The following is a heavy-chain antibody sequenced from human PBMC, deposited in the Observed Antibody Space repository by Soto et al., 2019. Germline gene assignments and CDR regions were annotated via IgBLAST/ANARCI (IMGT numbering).Heavy chain of an antibody. J-gene: IGHJ6*02. CDR3: ARFDQAAAPDYYYYGMDV. CDR1: GGSISSYY. V-gene: IGHV4-59*01. CDR2: IYYSGST. Sequence: SETLSLTCTVSGGSISSYYWSWIRQPPGKGLEWIGYIYYSGSTNYNPSLKSRVTISVDTSKNQFSLKLSSVTAADTAVYYRARFDQAAAPDYYYYGMDVWGQGTTVTVSS. D-gene: IGHD6-13*01.